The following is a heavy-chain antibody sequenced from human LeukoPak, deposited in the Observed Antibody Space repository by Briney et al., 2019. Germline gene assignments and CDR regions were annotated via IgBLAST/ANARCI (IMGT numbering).Heavy chain of an antibody. Sequence: SETLSLTCSVSGGSFSSYYWTWIRQPPGKGLEWIGYIYYSGSTNYNPSLKSRVTISVDTSKNQFSLKLSSVTAADTAVYYCAREGIAVAGSYFDYWGQGTLVTVSS. CDR3: AREGIAVAGSYFDY. CDR1: GGSFSSYY. V-gene: IGHV4-59*01. CDR2: IYYSGST. J-gene: IGHJ4*02. D-gene: IGHD6-19*01.